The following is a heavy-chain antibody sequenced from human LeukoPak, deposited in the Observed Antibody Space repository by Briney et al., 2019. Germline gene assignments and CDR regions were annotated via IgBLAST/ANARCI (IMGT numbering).Heavy chain of an antibody. D-gene: IGHD3-22*01. CDR1: GYSISSGYY. J-gene: IGHJ4*02. CDR2: IYHSGST. V-gene: IGHV4-38-2*02. CDR3: ARSTPPDSYDSSGDY. Sequence: SETLSLTCTVSGYSISSGYYWGWIRQPPGKGLGWIGSIYHSGSTYYNPSLKSRVTISVDTSKNQFSLKLSSVTAADTAVYYCARSTPPDSYDSSGDYGGQGTLVTVSS.